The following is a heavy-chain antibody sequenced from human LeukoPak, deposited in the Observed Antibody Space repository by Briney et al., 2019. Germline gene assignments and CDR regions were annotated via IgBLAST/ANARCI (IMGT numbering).Heavy chain of an antibody. V-gene: IGHV5-51*01. CDR1: GYSFTSYW. CDR2: IYPGDSDT. CDR3: ARGSMVRGVILTPFDI. J-gene: IGHJ3*02. D-gene: IGHD3-10*01. Sequence: GESLKISCKGSGYSFTSYWIGWMRQMPGKGLEWMGIIYPGDSDTRYSPSFQGQVTISADKSISTAYLLWSSLKASDTAMYYCARGSMVRGVILTPFDIWGQGTMVTVSS.